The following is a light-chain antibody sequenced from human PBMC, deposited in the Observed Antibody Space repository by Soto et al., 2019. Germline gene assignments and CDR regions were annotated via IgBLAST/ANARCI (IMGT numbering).Light chain of an antibody. CDR3: CSYAGSTTLV. J-gene: IGLJ2*01. CDR2: EGS. CDR1: ASDVGSYNL. V-gene: IGLV2-23*01. Sequence: QSALPQPASVSGSPGQSITISCGGTASDVGSYNLVSWYQQHPGKAPKLIIYEGSKRPSGISNRFSGSKSGNTASLTIAGLQDEDEADYYCCSYAGSTTLVFGGGTKLTVL.